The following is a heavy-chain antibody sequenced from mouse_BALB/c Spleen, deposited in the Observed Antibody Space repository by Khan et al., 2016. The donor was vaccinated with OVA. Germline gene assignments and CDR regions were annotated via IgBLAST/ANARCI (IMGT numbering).Heavy chain of an antibody. CDR1: VFTFSNYG. Sequence: EVELVESGGGLVQPGGSLKLSCAASVFTFSNYGMSWVRQTPDKRLELVATINSNGGSTYYPDSVKGRFTISRDNGQKTLYLQMSSLRSEDTGMYYGSRDSYYETYFDYWGQGTTLTVSS. D-gene: IGHD2-12*01. CDR3: SRDSYYETYFDY. CDR2: INSNGGST. V-gene: IGHV5-6-3*01. J-gene: IGHJ2*01.